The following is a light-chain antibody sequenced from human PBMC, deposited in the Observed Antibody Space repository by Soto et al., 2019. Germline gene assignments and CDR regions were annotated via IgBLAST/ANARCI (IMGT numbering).Light chain of an antibody. J-gene: IGLJ1*01. CDR1: SSDVGSYNY. CDR3: SSYTSSSTDV. Sequence: QSVLTQPASVSGSPGQSITISCTGTSSDVGSYNYVSWYQQHPGRAPQLMIYEVSNRPSGLSDRFSGAKSGTTDSLTISGLQAEDEADYYCSSYTSSSTDVFGTGTKVTVL. V-gene: IGLV2-14*01. CDR2: EVS.